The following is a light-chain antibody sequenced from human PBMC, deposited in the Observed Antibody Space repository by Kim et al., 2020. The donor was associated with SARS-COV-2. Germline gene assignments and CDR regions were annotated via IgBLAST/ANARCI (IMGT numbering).Light chain of an antibody. CDR2: DVS. J-gene: IGLJ1*01. V-gene: IGLV2-14*04. CDR1: TMDVGYYNS. Sequence: GRSIPLSLTGPTMDVGYYNSLSLYQQHPGKAPKLIMYDVSERASGVSNRFSGSQSGNTASLTISGLRAEDEADYYCNSHTTSSTYVFGSGTKVTVL. CDR3: NSHTTSSTYV.